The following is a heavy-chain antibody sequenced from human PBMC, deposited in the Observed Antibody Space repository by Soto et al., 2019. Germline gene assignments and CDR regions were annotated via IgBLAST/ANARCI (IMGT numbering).Heavy chain of an antibody. D-gene: IGHD3-22*01. J-gene: IGHJ4*02. CDR2: IYWNDDK. V-gene: IGHV2-5*01. CDR3: ARSRVYYYDRRGYYAIPGY. CDR1: GLSLNTSGVG. Sequence: SGPTLVNPTQTLTLTCTFSGLSLNTSGVGVGWIRQPPGKALEWLALIYWNDDKRYSPSLKSRLTITKDTSKNQVVLTTTNMDPVNTATYYCARSRVYYYDRRGYYAIPGYWGQ.